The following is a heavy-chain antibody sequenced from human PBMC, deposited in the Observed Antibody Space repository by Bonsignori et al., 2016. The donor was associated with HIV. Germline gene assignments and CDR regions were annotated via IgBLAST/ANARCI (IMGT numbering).Heavy chain of an antibody. CDR1: GGSFSGYY. CDR3: ARVPSGDY. J-gene: IGHJ4*02. V-gene: IGHV4-34*01. Sequence: SETLSLTCAVYGGSFSGYYWSWIRQPPGKGLEWIGEINHSRSTNYNPSLKSRVTISVDTSKNQFSLKLSSVTAADTAVYYCARVPSGDYWGQGTLVTVSS. CDR2: INHSRST.